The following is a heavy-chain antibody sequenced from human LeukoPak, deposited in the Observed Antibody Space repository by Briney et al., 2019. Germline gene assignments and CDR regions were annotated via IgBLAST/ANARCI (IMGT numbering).Heavy chain of an antibody. V-gene: IGHV3-15*01. J-gene: IGHJ4*02. CDR3: TTDDYGDYVRDY. Sequence: GGSLRLSCAASGFTFSNAWMSWVRQAPGKGLEWVGRIKSKTDGGTTDYAAPVTGRFTISRDDSKNTLYLQMNSLKTEDTAVYYCTTDDYGDYVRDYWGQGTLVTVSS. D-gene: IGHD4-17*01. CDR2: IKSKTDGGTT. CDR1: GFTFSNAW.